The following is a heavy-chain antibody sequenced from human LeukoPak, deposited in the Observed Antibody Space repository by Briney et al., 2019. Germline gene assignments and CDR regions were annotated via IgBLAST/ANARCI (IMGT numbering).Heavy chain of an antibody. J-gene: IGHJ3*01. V-gene: IGHV5-51*01. CDR1: GYRFNAYW. D-gene: IGHD3-22*01. Sequence: KHGESLKISCKGSGYRFNAYWIAWVRQMPGKGLEWMGIIYPDDSDTRYSPSFQGQVTISADKSVRTAYLQWSSLKASDTAMYYCARPNITSYYDSRGYDAFDGCGQGTMVTVSS. CDR2: IYPDDSDT. CDR3: ARPNITSYYDSRGYDAFDG.